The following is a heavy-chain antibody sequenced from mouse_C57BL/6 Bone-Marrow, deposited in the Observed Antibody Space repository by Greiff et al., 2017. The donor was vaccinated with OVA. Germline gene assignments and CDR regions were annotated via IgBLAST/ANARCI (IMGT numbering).Heavy chain of an antibody. J-gene: IGHJ2*01. Sequence: QVQLQQSGAELVRPGTSVKVSCKASGYAFTNYLIEWVKQRPGQGLEWIGEINPGSGGTNYNEKFKGKATLTADKSSSTAYMQLSSLTSEDSAVYFCARDYGSPYYFDYWGQGTTLTVSS. CDR1: GYAFTNYL. CDR2: INPGSGGT. D-gene: IGHD1-1*01. V-gene: IGHV1-54*01. CDR3: ARDYGSPYYFDY.